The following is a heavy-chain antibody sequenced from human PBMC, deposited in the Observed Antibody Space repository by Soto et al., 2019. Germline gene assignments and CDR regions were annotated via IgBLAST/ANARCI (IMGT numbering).Heavy chain of an antibody. J-gene: IGHJ5*02. CDR3: ARYSGWYSYNWFDP. Sequence: GGSLRLSCAGSGFTFRWFGMNWVRQAPGKGLEWVARISNDGSNEYYVDSVKGRFTISRDNAENSVYLQMSSLRGEDTAMYYCARYSGWYSYNWFDPWGQGTLVTVSS. CDR2: ISNDGSNE. D-gene: IGHD6-19*01. CDR1: GFTFRWFG. V-gene: IGHV3-30*03.